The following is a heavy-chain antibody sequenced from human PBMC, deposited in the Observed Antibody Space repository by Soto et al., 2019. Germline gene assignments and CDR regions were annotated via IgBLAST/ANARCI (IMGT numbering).Heavy chain of an antibody. CDR1: GCTFSTYG. CDR3: ARDLGAFNYGSAYFDY. Sequence: GGTLRLSCAPSGCTFSTYGMHWGCQAPGTGLEWVAVIWYDGSNQYYADSVKGRFTISRDNSKNMLYLQMTSLRAEDTAVYYCARDLGAFNYGSAYFDYWGQGTPVTVSS. CDR2: IWYDGSNQ. V-gene: IGHV3-33*01. J-gene: IGHJ4*02. D-gene: IGHD3-10*01.